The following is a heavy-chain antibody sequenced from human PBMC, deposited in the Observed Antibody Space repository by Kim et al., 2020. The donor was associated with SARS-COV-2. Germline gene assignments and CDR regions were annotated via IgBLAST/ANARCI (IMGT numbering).Heavy chain of an antibody. CDR3: ASIIRWGGSRRDY. D-gene: IGHD1-26*01. V-gene: IGHV4-4*02. J-gene: IGHJ4*02. Sequence: YNPSLKSRVTISVDKSKNQFSLKLSSVTAADTAVYYCASIIRWGGSRRDYWGQGTLVTVSS.